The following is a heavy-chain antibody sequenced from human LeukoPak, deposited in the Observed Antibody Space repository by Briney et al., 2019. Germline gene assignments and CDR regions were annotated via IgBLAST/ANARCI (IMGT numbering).Heavy chain of an antibody. Sequence: SETLSLTCTVSGGSMSSYYWGWVRQPPGKGLEWIGSIYYSGNTYHNPSLKSRVTISVDTSKSQFSLKVSSVTAAATPVYFCAGHPEGPRPNDFWGQETLVTVSS. J-gene: IGHJ4*02. CDR3: AGHPEGPRPNDF. V-gene: IGHV4-39*01. CDR1: GGSMSSYY. CDR2: IYYSGNT.